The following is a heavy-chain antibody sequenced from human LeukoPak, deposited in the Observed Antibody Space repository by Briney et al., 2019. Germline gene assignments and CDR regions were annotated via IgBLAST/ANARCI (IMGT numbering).Heavy chain of an antibody. J-gene: IGHJ3*02. D-gene: IGHD2-15*01. Sequence: PSETLSLTCTVSGGSISSYYWGWIRQPPGKGLEWIGNVYHSGSTYYNPSLKSRVTISVDTSNNQFSLKLSSVTAADTAVYYCARGGYCSGGNCYRGAFDIWGQGTMVTVSS. CDR3: ARGGYCSGGNCYRGAFDI. V-gene: IGHV4-38-2*02. CDR2: VYHSGST. CDR1: GGSISSYY.